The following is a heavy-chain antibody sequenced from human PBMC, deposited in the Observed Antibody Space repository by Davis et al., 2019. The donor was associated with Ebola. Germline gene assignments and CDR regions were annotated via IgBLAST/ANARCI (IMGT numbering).Heavy chain of an antibody. J-gene: IGHJ4*02. CDR3: AKVGGSAGY. CDR1: GFTFSTYG. CDR2: IRNDGTKE. D-gene: IGHD3-10*01. V-gene: IGHV3-30*02. Sequence: GESLKISCAASGFTFSTYGMHWVRQAPGKGLEWVAFIRNDGTKEYYVDSVKGRFTISRDNSKNTLYLQMNSLRAEDTAVYYCAKVGGSAGYWGQGTLVTVSS.